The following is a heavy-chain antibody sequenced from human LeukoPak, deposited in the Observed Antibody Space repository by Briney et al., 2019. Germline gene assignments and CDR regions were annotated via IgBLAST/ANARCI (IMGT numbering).Heavy chain of an antibody. CDR1: GFTFSSYG. D-gene: IGHD2-21*01. J-gene: IGHJ4*02. CDR2: IWYDGSNK. CDR3: ARSLVIRRYFDY. Sequence: PGGSLRLSCAASGFTFSSYGMHWVRQAPGKGLEWVAVIWYDGSNKYYADSVKGRFTISRDNSKNTLYLQMNSLRAEDTAVYYCARSLVIRRYFDYWGQGTLVTVSS. V-gene: IGHV3-33*01.